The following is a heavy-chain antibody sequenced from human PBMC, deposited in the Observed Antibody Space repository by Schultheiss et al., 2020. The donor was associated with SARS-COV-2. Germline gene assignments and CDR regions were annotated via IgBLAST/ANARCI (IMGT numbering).Heavy chain of an antibody. CDR2: ISGDGFGT. V-gene: IGHV3-23*01. CDR3: ARRDSGFDFPRY. D-gene: IGHD5-12*01. CDR1: GFTFSTYA. Sequence: GESLKISCAASGFTFSTYAISWVRQAPGKGLEWVSAISGDGFGTYYADSVKGRFTISRDNSKNTLYLQMNSLRAEDTAVYYCARRDSGFDFPRYWGQGTLVTVSS. J-gene: IGHJ4*02.